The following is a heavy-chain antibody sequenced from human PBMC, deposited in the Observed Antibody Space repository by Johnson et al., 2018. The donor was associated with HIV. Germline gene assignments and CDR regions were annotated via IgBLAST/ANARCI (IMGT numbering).Heavy chain of an antibody. V-gene: IGHV3-7*01. J-gene: IGHJ3*02. CDR3: ARVGAAGVDAFDI. CDR1: GFTFSSYW. D-gene: IGHD6-25*01. CDR2: IKQDGSEK. Sequence: VQLVESGGGVVQPGRSLRLSCAASGFTFSSYWMSWVRQAPGKGLEWVANIKQDGSEKYYVDSVKGRFTISRDNAKNSLYLQMNSLRAEDTAVYYCARVGAAGVDAFDIWGQGTMVTVSS.